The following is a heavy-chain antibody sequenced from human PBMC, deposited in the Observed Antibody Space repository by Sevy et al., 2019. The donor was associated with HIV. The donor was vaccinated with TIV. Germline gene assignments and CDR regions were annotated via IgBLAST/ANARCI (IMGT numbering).Heavy chain of an antibody. CDR2: ISSSSSYI. J-gene: IGHJ4*02. V-gene: IGHV3-21*01. CDR3: ARDRSSGFWSGRAFDY. Sequence: GGSLRLSCAASGFTFSSYSMNWVLQAPGKGLEWVSSISSSSSYIYYADSVKGRFTISRDNAKNSLYLQMNSLRAEDTAVYYCARDRSSGFWSGRAFDYWGQGTLVTVSS. CDR1: GFTFSSYS. D-gene: IGHD3-3*01.